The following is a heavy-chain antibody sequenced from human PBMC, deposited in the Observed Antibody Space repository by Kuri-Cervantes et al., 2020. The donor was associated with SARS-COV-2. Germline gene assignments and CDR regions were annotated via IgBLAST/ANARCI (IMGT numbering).Heavy chain of an antibody. CDR1: GSTFSSYG. CDR2: IWYDGNNK. V-gene: IGHV3-33*06. Sequence: GESLKISCAASGSTFSSYGMHWVRQAPGKGLEWVAVIWYDGNNKYYADSVKGRFTISRDNSKNTLYLQMTSLRAEDTAVYYCAKDWSGTSGAGSPVFDYWGQGTLVTVSS. CDR3: AKDWSGTSGAGSPVFDY. D-gene: IGHD3-10*01. J-gene: IGHJ4*02.